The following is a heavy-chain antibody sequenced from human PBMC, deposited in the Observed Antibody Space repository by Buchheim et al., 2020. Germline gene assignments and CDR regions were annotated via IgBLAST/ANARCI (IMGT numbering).Heavy chain of an antibody. Sequence: QVQLVESGGGVVQPGRSLRLSCAASGFTFSSYGMHWVRQAPGKGLEWVAVIWYDGSNKYYADSVKGRFTISRDNSKNTLYLQMTSRRAENTAVYYCARDYHSSGWYVWAYWGKGTL. V-gene: IGHV3-33*01. CDR3: ARDYHSSGWYVWAY. J-gene: IGHJ4*02. CDR2: IWYDGSNK. D-gene: IGHD6-19*01. CDR1: GFTFSSYG.